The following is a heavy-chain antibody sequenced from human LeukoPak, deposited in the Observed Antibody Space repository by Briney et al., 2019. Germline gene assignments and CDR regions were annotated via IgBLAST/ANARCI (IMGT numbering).Heavy chain of an antibody. J-gene: IGHJ4*02. V-gene: IGHV3-21*01. CDR3: ARDTYCSGGRCYYDY. D-gene: IGHD2-15*01. CDR1: GFTFSSYS. Sequence: PGGSLRLSCAASGFTFSSYSMNWVRQAPGKGLEWVSSISSSSSYIYYADSVKGRFTISRDNAKNSLYLQMNSLRAEDTAVYYCARDTYCSGGRCYYDYWGQGTLVTVSS. CDR2: ISSSSSYI.